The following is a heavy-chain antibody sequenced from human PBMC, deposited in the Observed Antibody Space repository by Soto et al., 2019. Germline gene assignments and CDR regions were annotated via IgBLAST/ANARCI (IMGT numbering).Heavy chain of an antibody. D-gene: IGHD6-6*01. J-gene: IGHJ5*02. Sequence: ASVNVSCKASGFSFTVYYILWLSQAPGQGLEWMGWINAHSGGTEYAQKFQGGVTLTRDTSIATAYLTLTSLTSDDTALYYCAKDLTRQLAYWLDPWGQGTQVTVSS. CDR1: GFSFTVYY. V-gene: IGHV1-2*02. CDR3: AKDLTRQLAYWLDP. CDR2: INAHSGGT.